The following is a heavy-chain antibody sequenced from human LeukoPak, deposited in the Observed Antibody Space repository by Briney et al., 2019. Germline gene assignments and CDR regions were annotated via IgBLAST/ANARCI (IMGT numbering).Heavy chain of an antibody. CDR2: IYHSGST. D-gene: IGHD1-26*01. V-gene: IGHV4-4*02. CDR1: GGSISSSNW. J-gene: IGHJ4*02. Sequence: SGTLSLTCAVSGGSISSSNWWSWVRQPPGKGLEWIGEIYHSGSTNYNPSLKSRVTISVDKSKNQFSLKLSSVTAADTAVYYCASYSGSYYLGYYFDYWGQGTLVTVSS. CDR3: ASYSGSYYLGYYFDY.